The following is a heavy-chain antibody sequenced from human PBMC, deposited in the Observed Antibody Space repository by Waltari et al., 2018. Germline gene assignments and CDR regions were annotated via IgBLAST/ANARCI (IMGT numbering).Heavy chain of an antibody. CDR1: GGSISSHY. CDR2: IYYSGST. CDR3: ARDLGIAVGIVY. V-gene: IGHV4-59*11. D-gene: IGHD6-19*01. Sequence: QVQLQESGPGLVKPSETLSLTCTVSGGSISSHYWSWIRQPPGKGLEWIGYIYYSGSTNYNPSLKSRVTISVDTSKNQFSLKLSSVTAADTAVYYCARDLGIAVGIVYWGQGTLVTVSS. J-gene: IGHJ4*02.